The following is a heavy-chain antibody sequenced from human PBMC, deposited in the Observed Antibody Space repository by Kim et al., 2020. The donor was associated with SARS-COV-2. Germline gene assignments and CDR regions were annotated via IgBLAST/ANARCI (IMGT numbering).Heavy chain of an antibody. D-gene: IGHD1-20*01. Sequence: GGSLRLSCAASGFTFSNYAMSWVRQAPGKGLEWVSAISGSGGSTYYADSVKGRVTISRDNSKNTLYLQMNSLRAEDTAIYYCAKDKLITGTTYGATGPTNWFDPWGQGTLVTVSS. J-gene: IGHJ5*02. CDR2: ISGSGGST. V-gene: IGHV3-23*01. CDR3: AKDKLITGTTYGATGPTNWFDP. CDR1: GFTFSNYA.